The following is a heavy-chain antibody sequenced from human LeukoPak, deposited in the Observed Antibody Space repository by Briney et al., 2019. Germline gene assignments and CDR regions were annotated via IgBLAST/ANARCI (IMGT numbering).Heavy chain of an antibody. CDR1: GYTFTNYA. CDR3: ARASGDKKYAFDI. J-gene: IGHJ3*02. Sequence: ASVKVSCKASGYTFTNYAMHWVRQAPEQRLEWMGWINAGNGNTHYSQDFQGRVTFTRDTSASTAYMELSSLRSEDMAVYYCARASGDKKYAFDIWGQGTMVTVSS. D-gene: IGHD7-27*01. CDR2: INAGNGNT. V-gene: IGHV1-3*03.